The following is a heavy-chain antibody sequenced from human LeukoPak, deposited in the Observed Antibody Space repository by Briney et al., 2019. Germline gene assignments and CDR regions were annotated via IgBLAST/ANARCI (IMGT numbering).Heavy chain of an antibody. Sequence: GGSLRLSCAASGFTFSGYWMHWVRQAPGKGLVWVSRINSDGYSTSYADSVKGRFTISRENAKNTLYLQMNSLSAEDTAVYYCARRGYYYDSSGYYSYEGRDYWGQGTVVTVSS. J-gene: IGHJ4*02. D-gene: IGHD3-22*01. CDR2: INSDGYST. CDR3: ARRGYYYDSSGYYSYEGRDY. CDR1: GFTFSGYW. V-gene: IGHV3-74*01.